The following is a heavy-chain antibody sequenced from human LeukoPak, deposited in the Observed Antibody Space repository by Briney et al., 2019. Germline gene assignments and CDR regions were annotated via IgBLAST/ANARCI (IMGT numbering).Heavy chain of an antibody. V-gene: IGHV4-4*02. CDR1: GGSISSNNW. CDR2: IWHSGST. J-gene: IGHJ4*02. Sequence: PSETLSLTCAVSGGSISSNNWWIWVRQPPGKGLEWIGEIWHSGSTNYNPSLKSRVTISVDTSKNQFSLKLSSVTAADTAVYYCANSYNWNEGGFDYWGQGTLVTVSS. D-gene: IGHD1-1*01. CDR3: ANSYNWNEGGFDY.